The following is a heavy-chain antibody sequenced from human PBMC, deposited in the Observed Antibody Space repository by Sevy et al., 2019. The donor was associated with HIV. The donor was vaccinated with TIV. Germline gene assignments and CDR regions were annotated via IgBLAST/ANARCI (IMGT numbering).Heavy chain of an antibody. CDR2: ISGSGGST. CDR1: GFTFSSYV. J-gene: IGHJ3*02. V-gene: IGHV3-23*01. D-gene: IGHD3-22*01. Sequence: GGSLRLSCAASGFTFSSYVMNWVRHAPGKGLEWVSTISGSGGSTYYGDSVKGRFTISRDNSKNTVYLQMSSLRAEDTALYYCAKDRYDGSGYYPEGAFDIWGQGTKVTVSS. CDR3: AKDRYDGSGYYPEGAFDI.